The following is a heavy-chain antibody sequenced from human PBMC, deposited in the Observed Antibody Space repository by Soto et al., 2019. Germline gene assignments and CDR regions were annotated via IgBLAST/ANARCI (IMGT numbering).Heavy chain of an antibody. CDR1: GGNFGTYI. D-gene: IGHD1-26*01. V-gene: IGHV1-69*01. Sequence: QVHPVQSGAEVNKPGSAVKVSCTASGGNFGTYIISWVRQGPGQGLEWMGGIIPIFGTTTYAQKFQGRVTITADESSGTAYMDLSSLGSGDTALYYCTVRSMGDVDSWGQGTLVAVSS. J-gene: IGHJ4*02. CDR2: IIPIFGTT. CDR3: TVRSMGDVDS.